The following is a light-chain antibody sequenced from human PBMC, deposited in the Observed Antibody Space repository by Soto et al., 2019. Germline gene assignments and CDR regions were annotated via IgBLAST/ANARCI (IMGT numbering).Light chain of an antibody. V-gene: IGKV1-39*01. CDR3: QQSYTAPH. CDR1: QSIGSY. J-gene: IGKJ2*01. CDR2: SAT. Sequence: DIQMTQSPSSLSASVGDRVTITCRASQSIGSYLNWYQQKPGKAPKLLIHSATILQGGVPSRFSCSESGTDFTLTITNLQPGDFATYFCQQSYTAPHFGQGTKLVIK.